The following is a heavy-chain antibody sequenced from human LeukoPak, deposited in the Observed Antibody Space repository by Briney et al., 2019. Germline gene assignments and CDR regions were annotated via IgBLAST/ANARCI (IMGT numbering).Heavy chain of an antibody. J-gene: IGHJ6*02. CDR3: ARRGVVPAATLRRYYYYGMDV. CDR2: IYYSGST. CDR1: GGSISSGGYY. D-gene: IGHD2-2*01. V-gene: IGHV4-31*03. Sequence: SQTLSLTCTVSGGSISSGGYYWSWIRQHPGKGLEWIGYIYYSGSTNYNPSLKSRVTISVDTSKNQFSLKLSSVTAADTAVYYCARRGVVPAATLRRYYYYGMDVWGQGTTVTVSS.